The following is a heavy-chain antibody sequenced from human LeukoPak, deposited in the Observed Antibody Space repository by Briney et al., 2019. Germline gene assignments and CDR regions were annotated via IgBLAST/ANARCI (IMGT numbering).Heavy chain of an antibody. CDR3: AKKPTPIREPRDY. CDR1: GFTFSSYA. Sequence: PGGSLRLSCAASGFTFSSYAMRWVRQAPGKGLEWVAAISGSGGSTYYADSVKGRFTISRDNSKNTLYLQMNSLRAEDTAVYYCAKKPTPIREPRDYWGQGTLVTVSS. J-gene: IGHJ4*02. V-gene: IGHV3-23*01. D-gene: IGHD2-15*01. CDR2: ISGSGGST.